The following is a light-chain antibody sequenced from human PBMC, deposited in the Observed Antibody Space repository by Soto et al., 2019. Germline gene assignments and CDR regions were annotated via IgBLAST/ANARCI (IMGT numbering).Light chain of an antibody. Sequence: QSALTQPASVSGSPGQSITISCTGTSNDVGGYNFVFWYQQHPTKAPKLIIYDVINRPSGVSNRFSVAKSGNMASLTISGLQAEDEADYYCTSYTSSFTFVFGTGTKLTVL. J-gene: IGLJ1*01. CDR3: TSYTSSFTFV. V-gene: IGLV2-14*03. CDR2: DVI. CDR1: SNDVGGYNF.